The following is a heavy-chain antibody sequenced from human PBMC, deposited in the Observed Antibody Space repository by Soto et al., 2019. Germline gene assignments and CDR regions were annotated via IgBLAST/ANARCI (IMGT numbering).Heavy chain of an antibody. CDR1: GFTFSSYA. CDR2: ISGSGGST. CDR3: AKDLNSGSPPLLGYFDY. J-gene: IGHJ4*02. V-gene: IGHV3-23*01. Sequence: GGSLRLSCAASGFTFSSYAMSWVRQAPGKGLEWVSAISGSGGSTYYADSVKGRFTISRDNSKNTLYLQMNSLRAEDTAVYYCAKDLNSGSPPLLGYFDYWGQGTLVTVSS. D-gene: IGHD1-26*01.